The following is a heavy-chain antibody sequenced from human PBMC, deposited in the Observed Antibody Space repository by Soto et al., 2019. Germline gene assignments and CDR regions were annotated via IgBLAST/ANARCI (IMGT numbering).Heavy chain of an antibody. D-gene: IGHD6-13*01. CDR3: AKDMRGGSSSSRCYYGLDV. Sequence: EVQLVESGGGLVQPGRSLRLSCAASGFTFDDYAMHWVRQAPGKGLEWVAGISWNSGTIVYADSVKGRFTISRDNAKNSLYLQMNSLRGEDTALYYCAKDMRGGSSSSRCYYGLDVWGQGTTVTVSS. V-gene: IGHV3-9*01. CDR1: GFTFDDYA. CDR2: ISWNSGTI. J-gene: IGHJ6*02.